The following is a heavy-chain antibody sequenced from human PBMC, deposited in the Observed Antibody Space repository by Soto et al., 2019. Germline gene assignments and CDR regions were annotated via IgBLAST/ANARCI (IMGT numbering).Heavy chain of an antibody. Sequence: SLRLSCAASGFTFSSYGMHWVRQAPGKGLEWVAVIWYDGSNKYYADSVKGRFTISRDNSKNTLYLQMNSLRAEDTAVYYCATYSSGWDLAYWGQGTLVTVS. CDR2: IWYDGSNK. CDR1: GFTFSSYG. J-gene: IGHJ4*02. CDR3: ATYSSGWDLAY. D-gene: IGHD6-19*01. V-gene: IGHV3-33*01.